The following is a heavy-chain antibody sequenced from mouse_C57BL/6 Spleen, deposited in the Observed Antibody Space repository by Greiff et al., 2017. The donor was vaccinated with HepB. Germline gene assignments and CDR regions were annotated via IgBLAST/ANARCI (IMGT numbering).Heavy chain of an antibody. CDR2: INPSSGYT. V-gene: IGHV1-4*01. J-gene: IGHJ2*01. Sequence: VHLVESGAELARPGASVKMSCKASGYTFTSYTMHWVKQRPGQGLEWIGYINPSSGYTKYNQKFKDKATLTADKSSSTAYMQLSSLTSEDSAVYYCARTLLLRYYFDYWGQGTTLTVSS. CDR3: ARTLLLRYYFDY. D-gene: IGHD1-1*01. CDR1: GYTFTSYT.